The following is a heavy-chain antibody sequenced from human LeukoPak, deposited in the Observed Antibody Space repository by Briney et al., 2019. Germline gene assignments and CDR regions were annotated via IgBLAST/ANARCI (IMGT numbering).Heavy chain of an antibody. V-gene: IGHV3-53*01. D-gene: IGHD6-13*01. CDR2: IYSDGRT. Sequence: GGSLRLSCAASGFTVSNKYMTWVRQAPGKGLEWVPLIYSDGRTYYADSVKGRCTISRDNSKNTLYLQMNSLRVEDTAVYYCARAYSSSWYYNWFDPWGQGTLVTVSS. J-gene: IGHJ5*02. CDR3: ARAYSSSWYYNWFDP. CDR1: GFTVSNKY.